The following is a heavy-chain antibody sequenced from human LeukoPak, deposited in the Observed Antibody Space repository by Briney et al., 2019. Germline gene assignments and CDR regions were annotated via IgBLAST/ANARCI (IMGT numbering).Heavy chain of an antibody. CDR2: ISGSGDST. V-gene: IGHV3-23*01. CDR1: GFTFSCYA. CDR3: AKTGSSNSPYYYGMDV. Sequence: PGGSLRLSCAASGFTFSCYAMSWVRQAPGKGLEWFSGISGSGDSTYFVDSMKGRLIISRDNSKNTLFLQMNSLRAEDTAVYYCAKTGSSNSPYYYGMDVWGQGTTVTVSS. J-gene: IGHJ6*02. D-gene: IGHD1-1*01.